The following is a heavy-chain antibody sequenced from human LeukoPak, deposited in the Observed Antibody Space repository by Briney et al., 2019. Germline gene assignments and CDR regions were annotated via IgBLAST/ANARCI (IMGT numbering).Heavy chain of an antibody. CDR2: ISSSSSYI. V-gene: IGHV3-21*01. CDR1: GFTFSSYS. CDR3: ARGVAVAGRDRYFDY. Sequence: KPGGSLRLSCAASGFTFSSYSMNWVRQAPGKGLEWVSSISSSSSYIYYADSVKGRFTISRDNAKNSLYLQMNSLRAEDTAVYYCARGVAVAGRDRYFDYWGQGTLVTVSS. D-gene: IGHD6-19*01. J-gene: IGHJ4*02.